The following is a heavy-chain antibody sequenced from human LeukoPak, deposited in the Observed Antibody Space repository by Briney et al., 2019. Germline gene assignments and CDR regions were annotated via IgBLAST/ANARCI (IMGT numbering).Heavy chain of an antibody. D-gene: IGHD3-22*01. V-gene: IGHV4-39*01. CDR1: GDSISSSSYY. Sequence: SETLSLTCTVSGDSISSSSYYWGWIRQPPGRGLEWIGTIYYSGSTYYNPSLKSRVTISVDTSKNQFSLNLISVAAADTAVYYCARQWVSDYYDSSGYYAIDYWGQGTLVTVSS. CDR2: IYYSGST. CDR3: ARQWVSDYYDSSGYYAIDY. J-gene: IGHJ4*02.